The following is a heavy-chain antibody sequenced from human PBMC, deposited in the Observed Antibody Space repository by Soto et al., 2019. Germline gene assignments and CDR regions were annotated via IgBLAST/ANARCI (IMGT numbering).Heavy chain of an antibody. CDR1: GFTFSSYG. V-gene: IGHV3-33*01. Sequence: PGGSLRLSCAASGFTFSSYGMRWVRQAPGKGLEWVAVIWYDGSNKYYVDSVKGRFTISRDNSKNTLYLQMNSLRAEDTAVYYCASHYCSSTSCYLFGMDVWGQGTTVTVSS. J-gene: IGHJ6*02. CDR2: IWYDGSNK. D-gene: IGHD2-2*01. CDR3: ASHYCSSTSCYLFGMDV.